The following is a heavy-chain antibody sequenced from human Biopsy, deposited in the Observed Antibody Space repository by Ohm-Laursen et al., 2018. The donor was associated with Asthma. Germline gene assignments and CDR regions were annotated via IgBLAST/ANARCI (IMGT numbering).Heavy chain of an antibody. CDR1: GFTFSNYA. D-gene: IGHD1-1*01. CDR3: AKESGSNYAFDI. Sequence: SLRLSCTAPGFTFSNYAMHWVRQAPGKGLEWVSVIYSGGTSHTADSVKGRFTISRDNSKNTLYLQMNSLRAEDTAVYYCAKESGSNYAFDIWGQGTMVTVSS. CDR2: IYSGGTS. V-gene: IGHV3-NL1*01. J-gene: IGHJ3*02.